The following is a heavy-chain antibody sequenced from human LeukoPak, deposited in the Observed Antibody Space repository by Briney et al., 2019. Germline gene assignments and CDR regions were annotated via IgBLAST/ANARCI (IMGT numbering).Heavy chain of an antibody. CDR1: GFTFTNYA. D-gene: IGHD3-22*01. V-gene: IGHV3-23*01. CDR2: ISGSGGST. CDR3: ARGVGSGYYYG. J-gene: IGHJ4*02. Sequence: GGSLRLSCSASGFTFTNYAMSWVRQAPGKGLEWVSTISGSGGSTYYADSVKGRFTISRDNSKNTLYLQMNSLRAEDTAVYYCARGVGSGYYYGWGQGTLVTVSS.